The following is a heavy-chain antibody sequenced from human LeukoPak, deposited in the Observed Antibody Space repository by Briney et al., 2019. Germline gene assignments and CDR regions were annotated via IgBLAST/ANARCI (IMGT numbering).Heavy chain of an antibody. CDR2: ISWNSGSI. J-gene: IGHJ4*02. CDR1: GFTFDDYA. V-gene: IGHV3-9*01. Sequence: GRSLRLSCAASGFTFDDYAMHWVRQAPGKGLEWVSGISWNSGSIGYADSVKGRFTISRDNAKNSLYLQMNSLRAEDTALYYCAKDIRHSLGELSLYLYWGQGTLVTVSS. D-gene: IGHD3-16*02. CDR3: AKDIRHSLGELSLYLY.